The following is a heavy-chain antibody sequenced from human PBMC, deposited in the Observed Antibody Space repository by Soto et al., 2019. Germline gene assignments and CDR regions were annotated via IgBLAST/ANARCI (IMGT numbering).Heavy chain of an antibody. V-gene: IGHV4-59*08. CDR2: IYYSGST. J-gene: IGHJ5*02. CDR1: GRSISSYY. Sequence: QVQLQESGPGLVKPSETLSLTCTVSGRSISSYYWGWIRQPPGKGLEWIGYIYYSGSTTYNPSRKSRVTISVDTSKNQFSLKLSSVTAADTAVYYGARHDYGDYGVWFDPWGQGTLVTVSS. D-gene: IGHD4-17*01. CDR3: ARHDYGDYGVWFDP.